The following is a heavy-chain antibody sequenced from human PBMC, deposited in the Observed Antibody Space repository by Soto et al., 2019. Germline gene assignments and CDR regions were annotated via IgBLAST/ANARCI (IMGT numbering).Heavy chain of an antibody. CDR1: GFTFSGYT. J-gene: IGHJ4*02. Sequence: GSLRLSCAASGFTFSGYTMNWVRQAPGRGLEWVSSITSGSSYIYYADSVKGRFTISRDNAKNSLYLQINSLRAEDTAMYYCARSSFDYWGQGTLVTVSS. CDR2: ITSGSSYI. CDR3: ARSSFDY. V-gene: IGHV3-21*01.